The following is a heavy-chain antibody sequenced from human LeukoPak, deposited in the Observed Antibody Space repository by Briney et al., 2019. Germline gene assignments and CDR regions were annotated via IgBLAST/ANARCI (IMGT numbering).Heavy chain of an antibody. V-gene: IGHV1-46*01. CDR3: ATDPRTTVFGTFRYYYMDV. D-gene: IGHD3-3*01. J-gene: IGHJ6*03. CDR2: INPSGGST. Sequence: ASVKVSCKASGYTFTSYYMHWVRQAPGQGFEWMGIINPSGGSTSYAQKFQGRVTMTRDTSTSTVYMELSRLTSDDTAVYYCATDPRTTVFGTFRYYYMDVWGEGTTAAVSS. CDR1: GYTFTSYY.